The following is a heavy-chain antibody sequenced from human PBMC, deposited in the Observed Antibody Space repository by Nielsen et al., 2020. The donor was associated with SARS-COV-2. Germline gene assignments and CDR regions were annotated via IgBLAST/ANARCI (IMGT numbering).Heavy chain of an antibody. Sequence: GESLKISCAASGFTFSSYAVSWVRQAPGKGLEWVSAISGSGGSTYYADSVKGRFTISRDNSKNTLYLQMNSLRAEDTAVYYCAKDADYYGSGSLFDYWGQGTLVTVSS. J-gene: IGHJ4*02. D-gene: IGHD3-10*01. V-gene: IGHV3-23*01. CDR3: AKDADYYGSGSLFDY. CDR1: GFTFSSYA. CDR2: ISGSGGST.